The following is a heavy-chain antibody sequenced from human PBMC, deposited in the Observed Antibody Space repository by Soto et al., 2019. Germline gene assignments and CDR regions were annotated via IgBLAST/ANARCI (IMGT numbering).Heavy chain of an antibody. CDR2: ISSNGAGT. D-gene: IGHD5-18*01. Sequence: EVQLVESGGGLVQPGGSLRLSCAASGFTFSSYAIHWVRQAPGKGLESVSAISSNGAGTYYANSVKGRFTISRDNSKNTLYLQMGSLRAEDMAVYYCARTGLDTTMVTVFDYGGQGTLVTVSS. V-gene: IGHV3-64*01. CDR3: ARTGLDTTMVTVFDY. J-gene: IGHJ4*02. CDR1: GFTFSSYA.